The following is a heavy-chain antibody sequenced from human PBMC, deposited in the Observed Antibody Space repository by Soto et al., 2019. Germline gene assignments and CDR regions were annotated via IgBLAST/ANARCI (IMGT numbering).Heavy chain of an antibody. D-gene: IGHD3-10*01. CDR3: AKDRIMVPYYFDY. J-gene: IGHJ4*02. Sequence: EVQLLESGGGLVQPGGSLRLSCAASGFTFSSYAMSWIRQAPGKGLEWVSAISGSGGSTYYADSVKGRFTISRDNSKNTLYLQMNSLRAEDTAVYYCAKDRIMVPYYFDYWGQGTLVTVSS. V-gene: IGHV3-23*01. CDR1: GFTFSSYA. CDR2: ISGSGGST.